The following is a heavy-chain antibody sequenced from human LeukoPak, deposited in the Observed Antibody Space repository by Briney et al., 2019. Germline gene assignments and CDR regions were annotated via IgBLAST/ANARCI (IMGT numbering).Heavy chain of an antibody. V-gene: IGHV3-53*01. CDR1: GFTVSSNY. CDR2: ITTSDGNT. J-gene: IGHJ4*02. D-gene: IGHD2-15*01. Sequence: GGSLRLSCAASGFTVSSNYMSWVRQAPGKGLEWVSTITTSDGNTYYADSVKGRFTVSRDNSKNTLFLQMNSLNTEDTAMYYYTTRSPARYCSDGACYSSADYWGQGTLVTVSS. CDR3: TTRSPARYCSDGACYSSADY.